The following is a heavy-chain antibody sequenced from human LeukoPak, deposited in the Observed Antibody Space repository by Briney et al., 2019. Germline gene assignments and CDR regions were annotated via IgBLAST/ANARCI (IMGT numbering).Heavy chain of an antibody. Sequence: GGSLRLSCAASRFTFSTYNMNWVRQAPGKGLEWVSYISSSSSTIYYADSVKGRFTISRDNAKKSLFLQMNSLRAEDTAVYYCARDISYYCGSGTPGYWGQGTLVTVSS. V-gene: IGHV3-48*04. CDR1: RFTFSTYN. J-gene: IGHJ4*02. D-gene: IGHD3-10*01. CDR3: ARDISYYCGSGTPGY. CDR2: ISSSSSTI.